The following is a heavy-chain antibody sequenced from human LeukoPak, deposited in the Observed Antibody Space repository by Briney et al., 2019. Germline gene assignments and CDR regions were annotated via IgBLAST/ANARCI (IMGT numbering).Heavy chain of an antibody. CDR3: AREGLLYYFDY. CDR2: IYYSGST. Sequence: SQTLSLTCTVSGGSISSGGYYWSWIRQHPGKGLEWIGYIYYSGSTYYNPSLKSRVTISVDTSKNQFSLKLSSVTAADTAVCYCAREGLLYYFDYWGQGTLVTVSS. V-gene: IGHV4-31*03. CDR1: GGSISSGGYY. D-gene: IGHD2/OR15-2a*01. J-gene: IGHJ4*02.